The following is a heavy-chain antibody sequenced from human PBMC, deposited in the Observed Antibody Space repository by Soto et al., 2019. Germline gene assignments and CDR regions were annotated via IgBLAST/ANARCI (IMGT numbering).Heavy chain of an antibody. Sequence: EVQLLESGGGLVQPGGSLRLSCAASGFTFSSYAMSWVRQAPGKGLEWVSAISGSGGSTYYADSVKGRFTISRDNSKNTLYLQMNSLRAEDTAVYYCAKAGCCSGGSCYLQHWFDPWGQGTLVTVSS. CDR1: GFTFSSYA. J-gene: IGHJ5*02. CDR2: ISGSGGST. V-gene: IGHV3-23*01. CDR3: AKAGCCSGGSCYLQHWFDP. D-gene: IGHD2-15*01.